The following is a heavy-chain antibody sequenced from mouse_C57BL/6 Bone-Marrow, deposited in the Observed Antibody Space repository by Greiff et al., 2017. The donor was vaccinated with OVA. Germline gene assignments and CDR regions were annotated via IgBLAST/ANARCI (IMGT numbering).Heavy chain of an antibody. D-gene: IGHD3-2*02. V-gene: IGHV6-3*01. J-gene: IGHJ3*01. CDR1: GFTFSNYW. CDR3: TAQATPGLFAY. Sequence: DVKLQESGGGLVQPGGSMKLSCVASGFTFSNYWMNWVRQSPEKGLEWVAQIRLKSDNYATHYAESVKGRFTISRDDSKSSVYLQMNNLRAEDTGIYYCTAQATPGLFAYWGQGTLVTVSA. CDR2: IRLKSDNYAT.